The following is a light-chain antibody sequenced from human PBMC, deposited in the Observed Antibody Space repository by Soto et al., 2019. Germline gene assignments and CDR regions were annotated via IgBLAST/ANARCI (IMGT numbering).Light chain of an antibody. CDR1: SADVSSSNL. V-gene: IGLV2-14*02. CDR3: TSYRRGPLYV. J-gene: IGLJ1*01. CDR2: DVS. Sequence: QSALTQPASVSGSPGQSITISCTGISADVSSSNLVSWYQHRPGKAPRLILYDVSHRPSGVSNRFSGSKAGDTASLTISGLQLEDEADYYCTSYRRGPLYVFGTGTKVTVL.